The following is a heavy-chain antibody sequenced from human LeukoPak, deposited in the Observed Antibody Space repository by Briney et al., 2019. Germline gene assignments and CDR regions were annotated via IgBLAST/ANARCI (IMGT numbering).Heavy chain of an antibody. D-gene: IGHD5-12*01. CDR2: IIPIFGTA. CDR3: ASKVRYSGYGALDY. Sequence: SVKVSCKASGGTFSSYAISWVRQAPGQGLEWMGGIIPIFGTANYAQKFQGRVTITTDESTSTAYMELSSLRSEDTAVYYCASKVRYSGYGALDYWGQGTLITVSS. V-gene: IGHV1-69*05. CDR1: GGTFSSYA. J-gene: IGHJ4*02.